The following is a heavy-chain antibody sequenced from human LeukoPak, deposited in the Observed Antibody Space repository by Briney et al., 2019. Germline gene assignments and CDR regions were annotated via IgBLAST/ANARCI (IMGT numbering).Heavy chain of an antibody. V-gene: IGHV3-7*01. D-gene: IGHD3-22*01. CDR3: ARDTAIRYDSSGYYPGYMDV. J-gene: IGHJ6*03. CDR2: IKEDGSEK. Sequence: GGSLRLSCAASGFTFSSYWMSWVRQAPGKGLEWVANIKEDGSEKYYVDSVKGRFTISRDNAKNSLYLQMNSLRAEDTAVYYCARDTAIRYDSSGYYPGYMDVWGKGTTVTISS. CDR1: GFTFSSYW.